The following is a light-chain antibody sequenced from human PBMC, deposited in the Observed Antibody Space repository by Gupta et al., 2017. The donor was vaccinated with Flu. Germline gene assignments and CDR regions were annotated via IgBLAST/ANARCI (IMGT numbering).Light chain of an antibody. J-gene: IGKJ2*01. V-gene: IGKV2-30*01. CDR1: QSLVSSDGNTY. Sequence: SLGQPASISCRSSQSLVSSDGNTYLHWFQQRPGQSPRRLIYKVSNRDSGVPDRFSGSGSATDFTLKISSGEAEDIGPYYCMQGTHWPPYTFGQGTKLEIK. CDR3: MQGTHWPPYT. CDR2: KVS.